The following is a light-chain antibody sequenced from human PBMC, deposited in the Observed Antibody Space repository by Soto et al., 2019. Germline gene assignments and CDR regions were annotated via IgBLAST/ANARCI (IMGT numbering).Light chain of an antibody. CDR1: KSLVYSDGNTH. Sequence: DVVLTQSPLSLPVNFGQPASISCRSSKSLVYSDGNTHLSWFHQRPGQSPRRLISRVSSRDSGVPDRFSGSGSGTDFTLEISRVEAEDVGIYFCTQGTHWPRTFGQGTKVEVK. V-gene: IGKV2-30*01. J-gene: IGKJ1*01. CDR2: RVS. CDR3: TQGTHWPRT.